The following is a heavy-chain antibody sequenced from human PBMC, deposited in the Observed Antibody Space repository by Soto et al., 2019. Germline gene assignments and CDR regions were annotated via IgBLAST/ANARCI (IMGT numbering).Heavy chain of an antibody. D-gene: IGHD3-22*01. V-gene: IGHV3-23*01. CDR1: GFTFSSYA. Sequence: VQLLESGGGLVQPGGSLRLSCAASGFTFSSYAVSWVRQAPGKGPEWISSISGSGSTIYYADSVKGRFTISRDNSKNTLYLQMSSLRAEATAVYYCAKVFYYYDSSGYYYFDYWGQGTLVTVSS. CDR2: ISGSGSTI. CDR3: AKVFYYYDSSGYYYFDY. J-gene: IGHJ4*02.